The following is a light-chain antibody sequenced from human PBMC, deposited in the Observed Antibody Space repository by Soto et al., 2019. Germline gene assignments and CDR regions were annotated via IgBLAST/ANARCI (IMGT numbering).Light chain of an antibody. CDR2: GAS. V-gene: IGKV3-20*01. J-gene: IGKJ1*01. Sequence: EIVLPQSPGTLSLSPGESATLSCRASQSVTSSYLAWYQQKPGQAPRLVMYGASIRTSGIPDRFSGSGSGTDFTLTISRLEPEDFAVYYCQQYVRAPWTFGQGTKVEIK. CDR1: QSVTSSY. CDR3: QQYVRAPWT.